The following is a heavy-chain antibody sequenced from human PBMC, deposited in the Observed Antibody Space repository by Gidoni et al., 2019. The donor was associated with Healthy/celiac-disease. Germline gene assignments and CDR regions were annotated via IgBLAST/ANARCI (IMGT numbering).Heavy chain of an antibody. D-gene: IGHD3-10*01. CDR3: ARGMLLWFGESRNYFDY. CDR1: GSTFSSYL. J-gene: IGHJ4*02. V-gene: IGHV3-48*02. CDR2: ISSSSSTL. Sequence: EVQLVASGGGLVQPGGSLRLSCAASGSTFSSYLMNWVRQAPGKGPEWVSYISSSSSTLYYADSVKGRFTISRDNAKNSLYLQMNSLRDEDTAVYYCARGMLLWFGESRNYFDYWGQGTLVTVSS.